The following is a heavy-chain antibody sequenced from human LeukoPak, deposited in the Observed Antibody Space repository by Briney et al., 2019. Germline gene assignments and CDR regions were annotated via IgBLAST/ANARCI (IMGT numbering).Heavy chain of an antibody. CDR1: GGSISSHSYY. CDR2: MFYSGST. D-gene: IGHD3-10*01. J-gene: IGHJ4*02. V-gene: IGHV4-39*01. Sequence: PSETLSLTCTVSGGSISSHSYYWGWIRQPPGKGLEWIGSMFYSGSTNYNPSLKRRVTISVDTSQNQFSLRLSSVTAADTAMYYCARHGDYLDGSGTYYAPFDNWGQGTLVTASS. CDR3: ARHGDYLDGSGTYYAPFDN.